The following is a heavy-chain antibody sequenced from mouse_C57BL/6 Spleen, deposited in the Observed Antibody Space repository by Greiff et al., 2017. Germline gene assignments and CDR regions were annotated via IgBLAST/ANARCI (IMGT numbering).Heavy chain of an antibody. CDR3: AREEIYYDYGGDFDY. CDR1: GYTFTSYW. Sequence: QVQLQQPGAELVRPGSSVKLSCKASGYTFTSYWMHWVKQRPIQGLEWIGNIDPSDSETHYNQKFKDKATLTVDKSSSTAYMQLSSLTSEDSAVYYCAREEIYYDYGGDFDYWGQGTTLTVSS. J-gene: IGHJ2*01. CDR2: IDPSDSET. D-gene: IGHD2-4*01. V-gene: IGHV1-52*01.